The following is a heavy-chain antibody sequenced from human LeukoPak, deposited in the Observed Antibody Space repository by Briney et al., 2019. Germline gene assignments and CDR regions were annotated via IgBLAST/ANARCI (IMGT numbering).Heavy chain of an antibody. J-gene: IGHJ6*02. V-gene: IGHV4-34*01. Sequence: SETLSLTCAVYGGSFTDYYWSWIRQAPGKGLEWIGRIHHNAGTSDNPSLWGRVSISADTSKKQLSLKLTSVTAADTAVFYCARGPVRDDGLTGISYYYGFDVWGQGTTVTVSS. D-gene: IGHD3-9*01. CDR1: GGSFTDYY. CDR2: IHHNAGT. CDR3: ARGPVRDDGLTGISYYYGFDV.